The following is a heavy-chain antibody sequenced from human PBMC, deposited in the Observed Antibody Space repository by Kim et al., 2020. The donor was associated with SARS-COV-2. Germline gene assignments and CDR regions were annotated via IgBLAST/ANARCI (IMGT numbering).Heavy chain of an antibody. CDR1: GFTFRTYA. V-gene: IGHV3-23*01. CDR3: AKRSGARSGYFDQ. J-gene: IGHJ4*02. Sequence: GGSLRLSCVASGFTFRTYAMSWVRQAPGKGLEWVSGITDSGAYTNYADSVKGRITISRDNSKNTLYLQMSSLKGDDTAMYYCAKRSGARSGYFDQWGQGTLVTVSS. CDR2: ITDSGAYT. D-gene: IGHD3-3*01.